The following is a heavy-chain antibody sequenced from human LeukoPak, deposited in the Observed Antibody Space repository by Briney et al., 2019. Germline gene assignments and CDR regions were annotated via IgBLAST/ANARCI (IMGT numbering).Heavy chain of an antibody. Sequence: GGSLRLSCAASGFXFDDYDMSWVRQAPGKGLEWVSGINWNGGSTSYADSVKGRFTTSRDNAKNSLYLQMNSLRDEDTALYYCARRAYSSSWYVFDYWGQGTLVTVSS. CDR2: INWNGGST. V-gene: IGHV3-20*04. CDR3: ARRAYSSSWYVFDY. D-gene: IGHD6-13*01. J-gene: IGHJ4*02. CDR1: GFXFDDYD.